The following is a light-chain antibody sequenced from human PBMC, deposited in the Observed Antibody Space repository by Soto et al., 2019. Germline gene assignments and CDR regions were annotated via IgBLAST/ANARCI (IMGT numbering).Light chain of an antibody. CDR3: SSYTSSSIWV. Sequence: QSALTQPASLSGYPGQSITISCTGTSSDVGGYNYVSWYQQHPGKAPKLMIYDVSNRPSGVSNRFSGSKSGNTASLTISGLQAEDEADYYCSSYTSSSIWVFVGGTKLTVL. J-gene: IGLJ3*02. V-gene: IGLV2-14*01. CDR2: DVS. CDR1: SSDVGGYNY.